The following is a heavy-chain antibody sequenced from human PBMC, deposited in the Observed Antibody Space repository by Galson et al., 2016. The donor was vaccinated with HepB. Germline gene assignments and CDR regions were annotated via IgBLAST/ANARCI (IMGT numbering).Heavy chain of an antibody. J-gene: IGHJ5*02. CDR3: ARKLYYYGSSDFGWFDP. CDR1: GFTFSSYW. V-gene: IGHV3-7*04. D-gene: IGHD3-22*01. Sequence: SLRLSCAASGFTFSSYWMSWVRQAPGKRLECVANIEQDGSEQYYVDSVKGRFTISRDNAKKSLYLQMNSLRAEDTAVYYCARKLYYYGSSDFGWFDPWGQGTLVTVSS. CDR2: IEQDGSEQ.